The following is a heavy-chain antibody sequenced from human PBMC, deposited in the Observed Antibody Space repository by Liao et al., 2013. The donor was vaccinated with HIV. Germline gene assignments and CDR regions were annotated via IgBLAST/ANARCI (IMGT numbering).Heavy chain of an antibody. J-gene: IGHJ2*01. V-gene: IGHV4-4*07. D-gene: IGHD3-16*01. Sequence: QVQLQESGPGLVRPSETLSLTCSVSGDSISSGYWSWIRQPAGSGLEWIGRIYNGGTTNYNSSLTGRLTMSLDTSKNQFSLRLTSMTAADAAVYYCATSGGPYWFFNIWGRGTLVAVSS. CDR3: ATSGGPYWFFNI. CDR1: GDSISSGY. CDR2: IYNGGTT.